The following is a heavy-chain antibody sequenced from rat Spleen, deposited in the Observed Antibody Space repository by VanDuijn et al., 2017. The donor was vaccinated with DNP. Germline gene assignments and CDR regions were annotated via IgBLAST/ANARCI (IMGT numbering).Heavy chain of an antibody. Sequence: QVELKESGPGLVQPSQTLSLTCTVSGFSLTNYGVIWVRQSPGKGLEWMGIIWGHGTTDYNSALKSRLSINRDTPKSQVFLKMNSLQTDDTAIYYCTRESWGYVMDAWGQGASVTVSS. CDR2: IWGHGTT. CDR1: GFSLTNYG. V-gene: IGHV2S75*01. CDR3: TRESWGYVMDA. D-gene: IGHD5-1*01. J-gene: IGHJ4*01.